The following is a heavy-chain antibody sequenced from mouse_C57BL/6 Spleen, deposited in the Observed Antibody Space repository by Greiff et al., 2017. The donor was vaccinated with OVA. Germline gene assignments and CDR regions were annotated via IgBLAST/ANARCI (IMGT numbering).Heavy chain of an antibody. D-gene: IGHD1-1*01. V-gene: IGHV2-5*01. CDR2: IWSGGST. CDR3: ATVGYYGSSYYAMDY. J-gene: IGHJ4*01. CDR1: GFSLTSYG. Sequence: QVQLKESGPGLVQPSQSLSITCTVSGFSLTSYGVHWVRQSPGKGLEWLGVIWSGGSTDYNAAFMSRLSITKDNSKSQVFFKMNSLQADDTAIYYCATVGYYGSSYYAMDYWGQGTSVTVSS.